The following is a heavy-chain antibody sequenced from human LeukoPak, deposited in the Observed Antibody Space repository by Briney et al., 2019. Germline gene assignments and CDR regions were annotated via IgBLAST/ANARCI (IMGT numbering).Heavy chain of an antibody. V-gene: IGHV4-34*01. CDR3: ARKNITMIKGTLFDY. D-gene: IGHD3-22*01. J-gene: IGHJ4*02. Sequence: SETLSLTCAVYGGAFSGYYWSWIRQPPGKGLEWIGEINHSGSTDYNPSLKSRVTMSVDTSKNQFSLRLSSVTAADTAVYYCARKNITMIKGTLFDYWGLGILVTVSS. CDR2: INHSGST. CDR1: GGAFSGYY.